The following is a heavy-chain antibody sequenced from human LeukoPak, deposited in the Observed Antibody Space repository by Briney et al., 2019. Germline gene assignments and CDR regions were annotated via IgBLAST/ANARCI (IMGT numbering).Heavy chain of an antibody. CDR1: GFTFNIYG. J-gene: IGHJ4*02. CDR2: ISSSSITI. D-gene: IGHD1-26*01. CDR3: ARDWDSGNYLYY. Sequence: GGSLRLSCAASGFTFNIYGVNWVRQAPGKGLEWVPYISSSSITIYYADSVKGRFTISRDNAKNSLYLQMNSLRAEDTAVYYCARDWDSGNYLYYWGQGTLVTVSS. V-gene: IGHV3-48*01.